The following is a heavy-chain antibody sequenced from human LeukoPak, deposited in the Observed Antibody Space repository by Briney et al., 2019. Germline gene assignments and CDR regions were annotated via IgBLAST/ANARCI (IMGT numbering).Heavy chain of an antibody. D-gene: IGHD6-13*01. CDR1: GFTFSSYA. Sequence: GGSLRLSCAASGFTFSSYAMHWVRQAPGKGLEWVAVISYDGSNKYYADSVKGRFTISRDNSKNTLYLQMNSLRAEDTAVYYCARETRQQLVLYDAFDIWGQGTMVTVSS. V-gene: IGHV3-30-3*01. CDR2: ISYDGSNK. CDR3: ARETRQQLVLYDAFDI. J-gene: IGHJ3*02.